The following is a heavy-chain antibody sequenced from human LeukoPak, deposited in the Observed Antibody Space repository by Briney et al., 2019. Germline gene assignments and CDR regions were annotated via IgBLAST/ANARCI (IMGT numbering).Heavy chain of an antibody. J-gene: IGHJ5*02. V-gene: IGHV3-7*01. CDR3: ARGGSWFAP. CDR2: IKEDGSEK. CDR1: GFTFSVYW. Sequence: GGSLRLSCVASGFTFSVYWMSWVRQAPGKGLEWVDNIKEDGSEKYYVASVKGRFTISRDNAKNSLYLQMSSLRAEDTAVYYCARGGSWFAPWGQGTLVTVSS. D-gene: IGHD3-10*01.